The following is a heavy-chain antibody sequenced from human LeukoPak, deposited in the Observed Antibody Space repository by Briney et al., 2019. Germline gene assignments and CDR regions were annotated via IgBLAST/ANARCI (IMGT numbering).Heavy chain of an antibody. J-gene: IGHJ4*02. D-gene: IGHD3-22*01. CDR2: ISSGSTYI. CDR3: ARADYYYDSSGYKYYFDY. CDR1: EFTFSSYS. Sequence: GGSLRLSCAASEFTFSSYSMNWVRQAPGKGLEWVSSISSGSTYIYYADSVKGRFTISRDNARNSLYLQVNNLRAEDTAVYYCARADYYYDSSGYKYYFDYWGQGTLVTVSS. V-gene: IGHV3-21*01.